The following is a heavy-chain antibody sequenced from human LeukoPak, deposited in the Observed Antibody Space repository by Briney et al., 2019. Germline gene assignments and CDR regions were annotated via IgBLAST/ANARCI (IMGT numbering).Heavy chain of an antibody. D-gene: IGHD2-15*01. CDR3: ADVDASA. V-gene: IGHV3-7*01. J-gene: IGHJ5*02. CDR2: DGSAK. Sequence: DGSAKFYEDSVKGRFTISRDNAKSSLYLQVNSLRVEDTAVYYCADVDASAWGQGTLVTVSS.